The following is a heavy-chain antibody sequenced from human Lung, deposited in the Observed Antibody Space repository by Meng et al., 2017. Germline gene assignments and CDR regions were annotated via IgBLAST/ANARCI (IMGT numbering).Heavy chain of an antibody. CDR1: GGPFSRDS. J-gene: IGHJ4*02. V-gene: IGHV1-69*06. Sequence: QGGLVRSGTEGKKPGASMKVSCKASGGPFSRDSINWVRQAPGQGLEWLGGILVSFGTTDDAQKFQCSVRMTADRSTNTAYMELSSLRSEDTAVYSCARAFYYGSGYHRRSYYFDYWGQGTLVTVSS. CDR3: ARAFYYGSGYHRRSYYFDY. D-gene: IGHD3-22*01. CDR2: ILVSFGTT.